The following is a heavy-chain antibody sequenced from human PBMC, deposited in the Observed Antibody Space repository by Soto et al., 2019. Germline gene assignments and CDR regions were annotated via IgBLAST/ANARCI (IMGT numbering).Heavy chain of an antibody. CDR2: IYYSGIT. CDR1: GGSISSSSYY. D-gene: IGHD3-10*01. CDR3: ARDGYDGSGSPYPAY. Sequence: SETLSLTCTVSGGSISSSSYYWGWIRQPPGKGLEWIGSIYYSGITYYDPSHKSRVTISVDTSKNQFSLKLSSVTAADTAVYYCARDGYDGSGSPYPAYWGPGTQVTVSS. J-gene: IGHJ4*02. V-gene: IGHV4-39*02.